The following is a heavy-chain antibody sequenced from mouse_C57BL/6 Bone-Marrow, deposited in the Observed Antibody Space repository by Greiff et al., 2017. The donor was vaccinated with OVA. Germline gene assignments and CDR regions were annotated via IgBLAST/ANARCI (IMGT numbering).Heavy chain of an antibody. CDR2: IDPETGGT. V-gene: IGHV1-15*01. D-gene: IGHD1-1*01. CDR1: GYTFTDYE. Sequence: VQRVESGAELVRPGASVTLSCKASGYTFTDYEMHWVKQTPVHGLEWIGAIDPETGGTAYNQKFKGKAILTADKSSSTAYMELRSLTSEDSAVYYCARPYYGGSLYWSFDVWGKGTTVTVSS. CDR3: ARPYYGGSLYWSFDV. J-gene: IGHJ1*03.